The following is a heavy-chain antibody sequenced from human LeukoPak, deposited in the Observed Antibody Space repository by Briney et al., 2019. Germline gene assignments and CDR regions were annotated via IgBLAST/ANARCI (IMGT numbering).Heavy chain of an antibody. CDR3: ARDYWGQIWTD. J-gene: IGHJ4*02. Sequence: GTSLRLACAASGFTFSDHGRHWLRQAPGKELEWLGVISFDAADKTYAASVRGRFTISRDNSRKLSFLQMNSLRPDDTAVYFCARDYWGQIWTDWGQGTLVILS. CDR2: ISFDAADK. CDR1: GFTFSDHG. D-gene: IGHD3-16*01. V-gene: IGHV3-30*03.